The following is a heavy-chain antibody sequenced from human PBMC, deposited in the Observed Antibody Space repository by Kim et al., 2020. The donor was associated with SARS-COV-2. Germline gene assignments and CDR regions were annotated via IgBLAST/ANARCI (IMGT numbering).Heavy chain of an antibody. D-gene: IGHD3-22*01. Sequence: SVKVSCKASGFTFTSSAVQWVRQARGQRLEWIGWIVVGSGNTNYAQKFQERVTITRDMSTSTAYMELSSLRSEDTAVYYCAADRDYYDSSGYTRYYYYGMDVWGQGTTVTVSS. V-gene: IGHV1-58*01. CDR1: GFTFTSSA. CDR2: IVVGSGNT. J-gene: IGHJ6*02. CDR3: AADRDYYDSSGYTRYYYYGMDV.